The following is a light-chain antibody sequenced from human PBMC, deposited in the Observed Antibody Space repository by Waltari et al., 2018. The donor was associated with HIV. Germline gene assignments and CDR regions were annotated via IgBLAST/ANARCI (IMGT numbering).Light chain of an antibody. J-gene: IGLJ2*01. CDR2: DVS. CDR1: SSDSGGFMS. CDR3: GSSMTNVNMDV. V-gene: IGLV2-14*03. Sequence: QSALTQPASVSGSPGQSITISCTGTSSDSGGFMSVSWYQQSPGKAPKLIIYDVSYRPSGVSNRFSGSKSGNTASLTISGLQAEDEADYYCGSSMTNVNMDVFGGGTKLTVL.